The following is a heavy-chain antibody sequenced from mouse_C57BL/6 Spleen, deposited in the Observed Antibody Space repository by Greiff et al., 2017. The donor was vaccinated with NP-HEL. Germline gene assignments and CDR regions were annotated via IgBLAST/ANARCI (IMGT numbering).Heavy chain of an antibody. V-gene: IGHV1-53*01. Sequence: QVQLQQPGTELVKPGASVKLSCKASGYTFTSYWMHWVKQRPGQGLEWIGNINPSNGGTNYNEKFKSKATLTVDKSSSTAYMQLSSLTSEDSAVYDCAKGPYGSSWYFDVWGTGTTVTVSS. CDR3: AKGPYGSSWYFDV. D-gene: IGHD1-1*01. CDR2: INPSNGGT. CDR1: GYTFTSYW. J-gene: IGHJ1*03.